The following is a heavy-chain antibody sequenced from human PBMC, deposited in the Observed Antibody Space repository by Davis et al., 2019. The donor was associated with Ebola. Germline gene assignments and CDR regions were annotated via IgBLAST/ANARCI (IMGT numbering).Heavy chain of an antibody. D-gene: IGHD3-22*01. CDR3: ARFSYDSRPDYVDS. V-gene: IGHV1-69*02. CDR1: AYTFSNFW. J-gene: IGHJ4*02. CDR2: IVPLLGIS. Sequence: MPGGSLRLSCLGSAYTFSNFWINWVRQAPGAGLEWLGKIVPLLGISNYAPKFQGRVTIMADKSTNTAYLDLDSLTSDDTAVYYCARFSYDSRPDYVDSWGQGTLVTASS.